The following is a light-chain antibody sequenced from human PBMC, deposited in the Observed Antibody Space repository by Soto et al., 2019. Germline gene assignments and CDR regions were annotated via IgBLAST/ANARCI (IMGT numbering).Light chain of an antibody. CDR2: GTS. CDR3: HQYGISPPRT. J-gene: IGKJ1*01. Sequence: EIVLMQSPGTLSLSPGERATLSCRASQSVSSSYLAWYQQKPGQAPRLLIYGTSSRATGIPDRFSGSGSGTDFTLTITRLEPEDFAVYYCHQYGISPPRTFGQGTKVEIK. V-gene: IGKV3-20*01. CDR1: QSVSSSY.